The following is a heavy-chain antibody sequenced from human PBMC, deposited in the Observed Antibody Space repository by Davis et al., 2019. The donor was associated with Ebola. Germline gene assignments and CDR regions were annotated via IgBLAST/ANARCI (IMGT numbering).Heavy chain of an antibody. CDR1: GFIFSSYG. D-gene: IGHD1-26*01. J-gene: IGHJ4*02. V-gene: IGHV3-30*18. Sequence: PGGSLRLSCAASGFIFSSYGMHWVRQAPGKGLEWVAAISYDGSYKYDGDSVKGRFTISRDNSKNTLYLQMNSLRAEDTAVYYCAKDDYHSGSPFDYWGQGTLVTVSS. CDR2: ISYDGSYK. CDR3: AKDDYHSGSPFDY.